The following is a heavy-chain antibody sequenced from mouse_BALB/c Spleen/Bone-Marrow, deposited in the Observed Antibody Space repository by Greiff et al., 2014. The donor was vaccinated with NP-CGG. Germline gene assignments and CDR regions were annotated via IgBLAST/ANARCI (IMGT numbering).Heavy chain of an antibody. CDR3: AGGGYYGTSLYWYFDV. V-gene: IGHV1-14*01. D-gene: IGHD1-1*01. CDR1: GYTFTSYV. CDR2: INPYNDGT. Sequence: EVQLQQSGPELVKPGASVKMSCKASGYTFTSYVIHWVKQKPGQGLEWIGYINPYNDGTKYNEKFKGKATLTSDKSSSTAYMELGSLTSEDSAVYYCAGGGYYGTSLYWYFDVWGAGTTVTVSS. J-gene: IGHJ1*01.